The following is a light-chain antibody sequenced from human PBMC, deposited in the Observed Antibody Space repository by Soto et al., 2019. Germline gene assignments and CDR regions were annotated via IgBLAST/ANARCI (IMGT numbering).Light chain of an antibody. V-gene: IGKV3-20*01. CDR3: QQYGSSPRT. CDR1: QSVASRH. CDR2: DAS. Sequence: IVLTQSPGTLSLSPGERATLSCRASQSVASRHLAWYQQIPGQAPRLLIYDASNRATGIPDRFSGSGSGAEFTLTISRLEPEDFAVYYCQQYGSSPRTFGQGTRVEIK. J-gene: IGKJ1*01.